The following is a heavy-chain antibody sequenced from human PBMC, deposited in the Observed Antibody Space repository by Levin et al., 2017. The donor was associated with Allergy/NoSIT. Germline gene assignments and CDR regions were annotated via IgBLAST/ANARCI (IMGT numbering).Heavy chain of an antibody. Sequence: GGSLRLSCAISGITSSIHWMHWVRQAPGKGLVWVSRVNPDGSYRSYADSVKGRFTISRDNAKNTLHLQMNSLRAEDTAVYYCARDPYNLASGSYYGFDYWGQGTLVTVSS. J-gene: IGHJ4*02. CDR1: GITSSIHW. D-gene: IGHD3-10*01. CDR2: VNPDGSYR. CDR3: ARDPYNLASGSYYGFDY. V-gene: IGHV3-74*01.